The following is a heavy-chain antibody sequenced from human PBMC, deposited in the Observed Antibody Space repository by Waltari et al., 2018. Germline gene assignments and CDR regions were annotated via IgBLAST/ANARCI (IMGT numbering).Heavy chain of an antibody. CDR1: GGTFSSYA. Sequence: QVQLVQSGAEVKKPGSSVKVSCKASGGTFSSYAISWVRQAHGQGLEWMGGIIPILGIANYAQKFQGRVTITADESTSTAYMELSSLRSEDTAVYYCARSAGYAAYDLGDYFDYWGQGTLVTVSS. V-gene: IGHV1-69*04. D-gene: IGHD5-12*01. J-gene: IGHJ4*02. CDR2: IIPILGIA. CDR3: ARSAGYAAYDLGDYFDY.